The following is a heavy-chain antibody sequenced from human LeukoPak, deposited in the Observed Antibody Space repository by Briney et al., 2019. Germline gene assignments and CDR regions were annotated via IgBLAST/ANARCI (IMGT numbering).Heavy chain of an antibody. J-gene: IGHJ4*02. Sequence: GGSLRLSCVASGFTFSSFAMSWVRQAPGKGLEWVSSISGSGGDTYYADSVKGRFTISRDNSKNTLYLQMNSLRAEDTAVYYCAPDLRGAAWSLDYWGQGTLVTVSS. CDR1: GFTFSSFA. V-gene: IGHV3-23*01. D-gene: IGHD2-15*01. CDR2: ISGSGGDT. CDR3: APDLRGAAWSLDY.